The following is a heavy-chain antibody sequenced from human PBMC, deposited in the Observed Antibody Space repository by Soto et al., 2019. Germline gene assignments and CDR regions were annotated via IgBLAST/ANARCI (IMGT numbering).Heavy chain of an antibody. CDR2: IRRDVPDT. V-gene: IGHV3-7*01. J-gene: IGHJ4*02. D-gene: IGHD2-2*01. CDR3: VRDRSRPADMDY. Sequence: PGGSLRLSCVASGFTVSRFTMSWVRQAPGKGLEWVANIRRDVPDTDSADSVKGRFTLSRDNAKNLLYLEMNNLRAEDTAVYYCVRDRSRPADMDYWGQGALVTVSS. CDR1: GFTVSRFT.